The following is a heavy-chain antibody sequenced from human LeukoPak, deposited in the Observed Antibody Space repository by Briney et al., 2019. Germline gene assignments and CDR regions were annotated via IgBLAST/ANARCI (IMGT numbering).Heavy chain of an antibody. CDR1: GGSISSSSYY. D-gene: IGHD3-16*02. Sequence: SETLSLTCTVSGGSISSSSYYWGWIRQPPGKGLEWIGRIYYSGSTYYNPSLKSRLTISVDTSKNQFSLKLSSVTAADTAVYYCATLARYDYVWGSYHNYYFDYWGQGTLVTVSS. V-gene: IGHV4-39*01. CDR2: IYYSGST. CDR3: ATLARYDYVWGSYHNYYFDY. J-gene: IGHJ4*02.